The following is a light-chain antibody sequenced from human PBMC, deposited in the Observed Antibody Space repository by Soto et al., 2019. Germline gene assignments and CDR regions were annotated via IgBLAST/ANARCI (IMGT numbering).Light chain of an antibody. CDR1: QSISSY. CDR3: QQSYSTPYT. CDR2: AAS. Sequence: DIQMTQSPSSLSASVRDRVTITCRASQSISSYLNWYQQKPGKAPKLLIYAASSLQSGVPSRFSGSGSGTAFTLTISSLQPEDFATYYCQQSYSTPYTFGQGTKLEIK. V-gene: IGKV1-39*01. J-gene: IGKJ2*01.